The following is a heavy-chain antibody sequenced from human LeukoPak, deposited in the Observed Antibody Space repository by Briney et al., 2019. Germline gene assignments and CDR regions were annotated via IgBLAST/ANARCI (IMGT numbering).Heavy chain of an antibody. J-gene: IGHJ4*02. Sequence: ASVKVSCKASGYTFTGYYMHWVRQAPGQGLEWMGWINPNSGGTNYAQKFQGRVTMTRDTSISTAYMELSRLRSDDTAVYYCARGRGGYYYDIDYWGQGTLVTVSS. CDR1: GYTFTGYY. D-gene: IGHD3-22*01. V-gene: IGHV1-2*02. CDR2: INPNSGGT. CDR3: ARGRGGYYYDIDY.